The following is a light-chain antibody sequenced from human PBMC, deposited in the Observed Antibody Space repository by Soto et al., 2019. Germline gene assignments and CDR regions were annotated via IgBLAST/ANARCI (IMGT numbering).Light chain of an antibody. CDR2: GAS. CDR3: HEYNTWPWT. J-gene: IGKJ1*01. Sequence: DIVMTQSPATLSVSPGKRATLSCRASQSVSSNLAWYQQKPGQAPRLLIYGASTRAAGIPARFSGSGSGTEFILTISSLQSEDFAVYYCHEYNTWPWTFGQGTKVDI. V-gene: IGKV3-15*01. CDR1: QSVSSN.